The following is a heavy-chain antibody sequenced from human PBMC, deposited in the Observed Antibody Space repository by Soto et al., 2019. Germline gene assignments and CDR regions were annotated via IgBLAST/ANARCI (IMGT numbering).Heavy chain of an antibody. D-gene: IGHD5-18*01. V-gene: IGHV1-69*02. CDR2: IIPILGIA. Sequence: QVQLVQSGAEVKKPGSSVKVSCKASGGTFSSYTISWVRQAPGQGLEWMGRIIPILGIANYAQKFQGRVTITADKSTSKAYMELSSLRSEDTAVYYCARGVKIQLWSAFDYWGQGTLVTVSS. CDR1: GGTFSSYT. J-gene: IGHJ4*02. CDR3: ARGVKIQLWSAFDY.